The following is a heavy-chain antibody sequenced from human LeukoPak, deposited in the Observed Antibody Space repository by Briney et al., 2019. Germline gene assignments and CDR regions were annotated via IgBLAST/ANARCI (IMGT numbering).Heavy chain of an antibody. CDR2: INPSGGST. J-gene: IGHJ4*02. Sequence: ASVKVSCKASGYTFTSYYMHWVRQAPGQGLEWMGIINPSGGSTSYAQKFQGRVTITADESTSTAYMELSSLRSEDTAVYYCARVMGYGSGGDYWGQGTLVTVSS. CDR3: ARVMGYGSGGDY. CDR1: GYTFTSYY. D-gene: IGHD3-10*01. V-gene: IGHV1-46*01.